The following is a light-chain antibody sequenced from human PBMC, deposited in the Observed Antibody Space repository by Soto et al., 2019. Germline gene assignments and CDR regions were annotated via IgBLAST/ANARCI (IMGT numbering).Light chain of an antibody. J-gene: IGKJ2*01. CDR1: QSVSSN. CDR3: LQVNSFPYT. CDR2: GAS. Sequence: EIVMTQSPATLSVSPGERATLSCRASQSVSSNLAWYQQKPGQAPRLLIYGASTRATGIPARFSGSGSGTEFTLTISSLQSEDFATYYCLQVNSFPYTFGQGTKLEIK. V-gene: IGKV3-15*01.